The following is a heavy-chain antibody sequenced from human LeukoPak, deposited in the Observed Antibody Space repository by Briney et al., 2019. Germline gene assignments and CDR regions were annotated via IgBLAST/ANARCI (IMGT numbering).Heavy chain of an antibody. CDR1: GYTFTSYD. Sequence: GASVKVSCKASGYTFTSYDINWVRQATGQGLEWMGWMNPNSGNTGYAQKFQGRVTMTRNTSISTAYMELSSLRSEDTAVYYCARGRGYSGYDPGYYYYYGMDVWGQGTTVTVSS. J-gene: IGHJ6*02. V-gene: IGHV1-8*01. CDR2: MNPNSGNT. CDR3: ARGRGYSGYDPGYYYYYGMDV. D-gene: IGHD5-12*01.